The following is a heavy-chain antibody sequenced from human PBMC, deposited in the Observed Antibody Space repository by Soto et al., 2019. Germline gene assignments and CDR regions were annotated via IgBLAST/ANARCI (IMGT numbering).Heavy chain of an antibody. D-gene: IGHD4-17*01. Sequence: ASVKVSCKASGGTFSSYAISWVRQAPGQGLEWMGGIIPIFGTANYAQKFQGRVTITADESTSTAYMELSSLRSEDTAVYYCASGDYAPLLLYYGMDVWGQGTTVTVSS. V-gene: IGHV1-69*13. CDR1: GGTFSSYA. J-gene: IGHJ6*02. CDR3: ASGDYAPLLLYYGMDV. CDR2: IIPIFGTA.